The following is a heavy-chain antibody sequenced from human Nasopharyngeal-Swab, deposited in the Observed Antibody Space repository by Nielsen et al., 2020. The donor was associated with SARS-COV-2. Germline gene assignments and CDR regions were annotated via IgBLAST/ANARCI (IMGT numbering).Heavy chain of an antibody. V-gene: IGHV3-48*04. CDR3: ASHSGSRAFDI. CDR1: GFTLSDYN. Sequence: GESLKISCAASGFTLSDYNMNWVRQVPGKGLEWLSYISPGSDSMSYADSVKGRFTISRDNAKNSLYLQMNSLRAEDTAVYYCASHSGSRAFDIWGRGTMVIVSS. D-gene: IGHD1-26*01. J-gene: IGHJ3*02. CDR2: ISPGSDSM.